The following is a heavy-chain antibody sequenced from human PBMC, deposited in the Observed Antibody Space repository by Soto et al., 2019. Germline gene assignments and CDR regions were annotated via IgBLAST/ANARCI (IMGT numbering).Heavy chain of an antibody. Sequence: GGSLRLSCAASGFTFSSYGMHWVRQAPGKGLVWVSRIYFDGITTNYADSAKGRLTVSRDNAKNTVYLHVNTLRDEDTAVYYCARGGAMGVDYWGQGTLVTVSS. V-gene: IGHV3-74*01. D-gene: IGHD1-26*01. CDR3: ARGGAMGVDY. CDR1: GFTFSSYG. CDR2: IYFDGITT. J-gene: IGHJ4*02.